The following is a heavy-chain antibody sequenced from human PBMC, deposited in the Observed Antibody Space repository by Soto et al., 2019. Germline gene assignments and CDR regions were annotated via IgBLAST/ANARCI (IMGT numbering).Heavy chain of an antibody. Sequence: WGSLRLSCAASGFTFISYGMRWVRQSPGKGLEWVAVIWYDGSNKYYADSVKGRFTISRDNSKNTLYLQMNSLRAEDTAVYYCARDRSSGLDAFDIWGQGTMVTVSS. V-gene: IGHV3-33*01. CDR1: GFTFISYG. CDR2: IWYDGSNK. J-gene: IGHJ3*02. CDR3: ARDRSSGLDAFDI. D-gene: IGHD3-22*01.